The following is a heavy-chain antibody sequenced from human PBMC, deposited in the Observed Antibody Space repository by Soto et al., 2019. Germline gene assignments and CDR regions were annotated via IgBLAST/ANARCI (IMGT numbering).Heavy chain of an antibody. Sequence: XGPTLVNRTRPVTLTCTFSGFSLITSGGGGGGIREPPGKAVEWLALISWNDDKRYSPSLKSRLTITKDTSKNQVVLTMTNMDPVDTATYYCAHRRGAYDSSGSYSYYFDYWGQGTLVTVSS. V-gene: IGHV2-5*01. CDR3: AHRRGAYDSSGSYSYYFDY. CDR1: GFSLITSGGG. CDR2: ISWNDDK. D-gene: IGHD3-22*01. J-gene: IGHJ4*02.